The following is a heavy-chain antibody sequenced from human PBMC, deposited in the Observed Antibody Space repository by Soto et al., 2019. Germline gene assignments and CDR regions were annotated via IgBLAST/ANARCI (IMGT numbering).Heavy chain of an antibody. CDR2: INQDGSEK. J-gene: IGHJ4*02. CDR1: GFTFSRYW. Sequence: PGGSLRLSCAASGFTFSRYWMSWVRQAPGKGLEWVANINQDGSEKHNADFVKGRFTISRDKAKNSLYLQMNNLRAEDTAVYYCARQGQVPYFELWGQGTLVTVSS. V-gene: IGHV3-7*05. CDR3: ARQGQVPYFEL.